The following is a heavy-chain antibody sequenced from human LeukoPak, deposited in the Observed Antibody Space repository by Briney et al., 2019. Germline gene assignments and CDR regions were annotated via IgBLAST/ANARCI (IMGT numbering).Heavy chain of an antibody. CDR2: ISSSSSYI. CDR1: GFTFSSYS. D-gene: IGHD3-10*01. CDR3: ARDERAIYYGSGRGDAFDI. Sequence: GGSPRLSCAASGFTFSSYSMNWVRQAPGKGLEWVSSISSSSSYIYYADSVKGRFTISRDNAKNSLYLQMNSLRAEDTAVYYCARDERAIYYGSGRGDAFDIWGQGTMVTVSS. V-gene: IGHV3-21*01. J-gene: IGHJ3*02.